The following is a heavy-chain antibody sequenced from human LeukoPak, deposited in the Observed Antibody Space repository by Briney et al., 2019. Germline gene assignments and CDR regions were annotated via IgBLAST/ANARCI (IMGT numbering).Heavy chain of an antibody. J-gene: IGHJ4*02. Sequence: PSGTLSLTCAVYGGSFSGYYWSWIRQPPGKGLEWIGEINHSGSTNYNPSLKSRVTISVDTSKNQFSLKLSSVTAADTAVYYCARGPHDYVWGSYRYGSFDYWGQGTLVTVSS. V-gene: IGHV4-34*01. CDR2: INHSGST. CDR1: GGSFSGYY. CDR3: ARGPHDYVWGSYRYGSFDY. D-gene: IGHD3-16*02.